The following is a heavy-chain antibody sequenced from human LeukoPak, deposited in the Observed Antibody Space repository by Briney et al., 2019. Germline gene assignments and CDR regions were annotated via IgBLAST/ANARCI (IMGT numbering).Heavy chain of an antibody. Sequence: GGSLRLLCAASGFTFSSYAMSWVRQARGKGLEWVSTIGGKGGRTYYAVSVKGRLTLSRDNPKNTLYLQMTSLRPEETAVYYCAREKDSPGWFDYWGQGTLVTVSS. D-gene: IGHD6-19*01. J-gene: IGHJ4*02. CDR3: AREKDSPGWFDY. CDR1: GFTFSSYA. CDR2: IGGKGGRT. V-gene: IGHV3-23*01.